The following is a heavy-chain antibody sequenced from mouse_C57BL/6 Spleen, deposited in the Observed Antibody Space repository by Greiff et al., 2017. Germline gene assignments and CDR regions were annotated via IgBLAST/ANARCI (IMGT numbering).Heavy chain of an antibody. CDR3: ARSVNWGFDY. J-gene: IGHJ2*01. CDR1: GYTFTSYT. Sequence: VMLVESGAELARPGASVKMSCKASGYTFTSYTMHWVKQRPGQGLEWIGYINPSSGYTKYNQKFKDKATLTADKSSSTAYMQLSSLTSEDSAVYYCARSVNWGFDYWGQGTTLTVSS. CDR2: INPSSGYT. D-gene: IGHD4-1*01. V-gene: IGHV1-4*01.